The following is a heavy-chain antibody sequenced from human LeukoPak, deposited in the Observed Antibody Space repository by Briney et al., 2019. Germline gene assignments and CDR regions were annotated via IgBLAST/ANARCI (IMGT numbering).Heavy chain of an antibody. CDR3: ARRKRGYSDY. V-gene: IGHV4-34*01. CDR2: INHSGST. D-gene: IGHD3-22*01. Sequence: PGGSLRLSCAASGFTFSSYAMSWIRQPPGKGLEWIGEINHSGSTNYNPSLKSRVTISVDTSKNQFSLKLSSVTAADTAVYYCARRKRGYSDYWGQGTLVTVSS. J-gene: IGHJ4*02. CDR1: GFTFSSYA.